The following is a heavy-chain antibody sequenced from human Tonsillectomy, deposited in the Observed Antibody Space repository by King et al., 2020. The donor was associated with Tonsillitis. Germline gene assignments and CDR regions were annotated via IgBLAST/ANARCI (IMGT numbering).Heavy chain of an antibody. CDR3: AATTIAGPGGDWNWFFDL. V-gene: IGHV3-66*01. Sequence: VQLVESGGGLVQPGGSLRLSCAASGFTVNTNYVTWVRQAPGRGLEWVSVFYSGGSTYYADSVKGRFTISGDNSKNTLYLQMNSLRAEDTAVYYCAATTIAGPGGDWNWFFDLWGRGTLVTVSS. D-gene: IGHD6-13*01. CDR2: FYSGGST. CDR1: GFTVNTNY. J-gene: IGHJ2*01.